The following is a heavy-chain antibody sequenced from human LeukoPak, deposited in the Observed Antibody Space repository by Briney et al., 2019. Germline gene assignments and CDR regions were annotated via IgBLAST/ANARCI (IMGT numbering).Heavy chain of an antibody. CDR1: GGSISSSNW. CDR2: IYHSGST. CDR3: ARVPRNAYYDILTGYSTDAFDI. Sequence: PSETLSLTCAVSGGSISSSNWWSWVRQPPGKGLEWIGEIYHSGSTNYNPSLKSRVTISVDKSKNQFSLKLSSVTAADTAVYYCARVPRNAYYDILTGYSTDAFDIWGQGTMVTVSS. D-gene: IGHD3-9*01. J-gene: IGHJ3*02. V-gene: IGHV4-4*02.